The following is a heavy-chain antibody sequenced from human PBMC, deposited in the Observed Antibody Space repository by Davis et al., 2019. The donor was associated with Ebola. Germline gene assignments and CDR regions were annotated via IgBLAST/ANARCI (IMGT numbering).Heavy chain of an antibody. Sequence: PGGSLRPPCKPLGYSSTIYWKAWVRQMPGKGLAWMGFIYPGDSDTAYSPSFQGQVTFSADKSISTAYLQWSSLKASDTAMYYCATRSAYTLDSWGQGTLVTVSS. CDR2: IYPGDSDT. V-gene: IGHV5-51*01. CDR3: ATRSAYTLDS. CDR1: GYSSTIYW. J-gene: IGHJ4*02. D-gene: IGHD3-3*01.